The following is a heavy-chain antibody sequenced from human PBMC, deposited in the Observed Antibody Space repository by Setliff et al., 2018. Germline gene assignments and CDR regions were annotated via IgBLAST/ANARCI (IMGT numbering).Heavy chain of an antibody. D-gene: IGHD3-3*01. J-gene: IGHJ4*02. CDR1: GGYIARSYFY. V-gene: IGHV4-39*01. CDR3: ARHFYPPDFFAH. CDR2: RYYTGTT. Sequence: SETLSLTCTVSGGYIARSYFYWSWVRQSPGKGLEWIGTRYYTGTTFYNPSLESRVAVSLDASEKKFSLNLRSVTTADTAVYYCARHFYPPDFFAHWGQGLLVTVS.